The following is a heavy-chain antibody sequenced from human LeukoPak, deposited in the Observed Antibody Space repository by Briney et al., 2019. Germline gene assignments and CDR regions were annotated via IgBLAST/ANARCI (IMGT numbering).Heavy chain of an antibody. Sequence: GGSLRLSCAASGFTFSSYSMNWVRQAPGKGLEWVSYISSSSSTIYYADSVKGRFTISRDNAKNSLYLQMNSLRAEDTAVYYCARWGTSTDFDYWGQGTLVTVSS. CDR2: ISSSSSTI. V-gene: IGHV3-48*01. J-gene: IGHJ4*02. CDR3: ARWGTSTDFDY. D-gene: IGHD3-16*01. CDR1: GFTFSSYS.